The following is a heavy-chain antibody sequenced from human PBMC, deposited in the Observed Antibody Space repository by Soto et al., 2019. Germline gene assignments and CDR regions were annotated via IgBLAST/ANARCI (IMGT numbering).Heavy chain of an antibody. CDR2: VYTSGST. J-gene: IGHJ4*02. V-gene: IGHV4-4*08. CDR3: AREVVGNTWPGIFDS. CDR1: DDSIGPYY. Sequence: QEQLRESGPGLVKPSETLSLTCSISDDSIGPYYWTWIRQTPRKELQWFGYVYTSGSTKYNSSLKSRVTISLAASNSQSSLTMSSVTAADTGVYYCAREVVGNTWPGIFDSWGRGTLVVVSS.